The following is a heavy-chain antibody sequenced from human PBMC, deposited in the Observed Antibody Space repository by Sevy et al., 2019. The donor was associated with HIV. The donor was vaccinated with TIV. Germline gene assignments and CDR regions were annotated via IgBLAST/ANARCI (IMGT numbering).Heavy chain of an antibody. J-gene: IGHJ3*02. CDR1: GFTFSSYA. D-gene: IGHD6-19*01. CDR2: LSYDGSNK. CDR3: ARGGAVAGPDAFDI. V-gene: IGHV3-30-3*01. Sequence: GGSLRLSCAASGFTFSSYAMHWVRRAPGKGLEWVAVLSYDGSNKHYADSVKGRFTISRDNSKNTLYLQMNSLRAEDTAVYYCARGGAVAGPDAFDIWGQGTMVTVSS.